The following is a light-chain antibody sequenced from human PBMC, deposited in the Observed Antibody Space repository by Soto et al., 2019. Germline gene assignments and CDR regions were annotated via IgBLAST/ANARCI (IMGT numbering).Light chain of an antibody. CDR2: EVS. CDR3: CSCAGSSTLMV. V-gene: IGLV2-23*02. Sequence: QSALTQPASVSGSPGQSITISCTGPSSDVGSYNLVSWYQQHPGKAPKLMIYEVSKRPSGVSNRFSGYKSGNTASLTISGLQAEDEADYYCCSCAGSSTLMVFGGGTKRPS. CDR1: SSDVGSYNL. J-gene: IGLJ2*01.